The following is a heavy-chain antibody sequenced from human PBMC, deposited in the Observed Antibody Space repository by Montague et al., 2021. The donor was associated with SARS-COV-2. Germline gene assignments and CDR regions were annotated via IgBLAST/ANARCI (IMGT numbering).Heavy chain of an antibody. D-gene: IGHD6-13*01. CDR3: ARDVVAAPGTFDY. V-gene: IGHV4-4*07. CDR1: CDSISYFY. Sequence: SETLSLTCTVSCDSISYFYWSWIRQPAGKGLEWIGRVSASGSTNYNPSXNSRVTMSVDTSKKQFSLRLSPVTAADTAVYYCARDVVAAPGTFDYWGQGTLVTVSS. J-gene: IGHJ4*02. CDR2: VSASGST.